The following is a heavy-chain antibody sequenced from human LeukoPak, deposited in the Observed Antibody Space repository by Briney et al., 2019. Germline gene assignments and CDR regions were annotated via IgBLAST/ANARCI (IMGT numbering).Heavy chain of an antibody. CDR1: GFIFPSYG. Sequence: PGGSLRLCCAASGFIFPSYGMHWRRQARGKGLEWGACIYPDGNNKDYADSVKGRFIISRDNSKNILLLQMNSLRPEDTAVYYCAKDWSGDYNWSDPWGQGTLVTVSS. CDR2: IYPDGNNK. V-gene: IGHV3-30*02. CDR3: AKDWSGDYNWSDP. J-gene: IGHJ5*02. D-gene: IGHD3-3*01.